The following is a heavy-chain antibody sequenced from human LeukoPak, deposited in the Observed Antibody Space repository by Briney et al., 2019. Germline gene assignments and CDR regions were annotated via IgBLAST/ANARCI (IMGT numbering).Heavy chain of an antibody. CDR3: AKNPFGYSYGPTQGNWFDP. CDR1: GVTFSSYA. CDR2: ISGSGGST. V-gene: IGHV3-23*01. D-gene: IGHD5-18*01. J-gene: IGHJ5*02. Sequence: GGSLRLSCAASGVTFSSYAMSWVRQAPGKGLEWVSAISGSGGSTYYADSVKGGLTISRDSSKNTLYLQMNSMRAADTAVYYCAKNPFGYSYGPTQGNWFDPWGQGTLVTVSS.